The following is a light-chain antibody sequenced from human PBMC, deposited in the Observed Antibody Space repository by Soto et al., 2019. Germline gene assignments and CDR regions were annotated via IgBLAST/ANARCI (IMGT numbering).Light chain of an antibody. CDR1: SSDIGGYKY. CDR3: SSYTIYSTLLL. V-gene: IGLV2-14*01. J-gene: IGLJ2*01. Sequence: QSALTQPASVSGSPGQSITISCTGTSSDIGGYKYVSWYQQHPGKAPKLIIYEVTNRPSGVSDRFSGSKSGNTASLTISGLQAADEADYYCSSYTIYSTLLLFGGETTQTVL. CDR2: EVT.